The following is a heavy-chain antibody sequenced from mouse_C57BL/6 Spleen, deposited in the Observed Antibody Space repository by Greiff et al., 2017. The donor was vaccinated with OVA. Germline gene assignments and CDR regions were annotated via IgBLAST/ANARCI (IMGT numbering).Heavy chain of an antibody. CDR1: GYSITSGYY. CDR3: ARPDGYPAWFAY. CDR2: ISYDGSN. V-gene: IGHV3-6*01. D-gene: IGHD2-3*01. J-gene: IGHJ3*01. Sequence: EVQLQESGPGLVKPSQSLSLTCSVTGYSITSGYYWNWIRQFPGNKLEWMGYISYDGSNNYNPSLKNRISITRDTSKNQFFLKLNSVTTEDTATYYCARPDGYPAWFAYWGQGTLVTVSA.